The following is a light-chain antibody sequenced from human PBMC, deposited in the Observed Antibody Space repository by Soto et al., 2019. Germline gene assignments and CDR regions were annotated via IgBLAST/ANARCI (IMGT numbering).Light chain of an antibody. CDR2: GAS. Sequence: EIVMTQSPATLYVSPGEKATLSCRASQSVTSYLAWYQQTPGQAPRLLIQGASARATDVPARFSGSGSGTEFTLTISSLQSEDFAVYYCQQYSNWPWTFGQGTKVEI. CDR1: QSVTSY. CDR3: QQYSNWPWT. J-gene: IGKJ1*01. V-gene: IGKV3-15*01.